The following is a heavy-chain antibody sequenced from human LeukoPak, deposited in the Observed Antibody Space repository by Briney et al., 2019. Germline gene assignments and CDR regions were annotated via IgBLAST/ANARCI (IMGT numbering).Heavy chain of an antibody. CDR1: GGSISSSSYY. CDR3: ARPHYYDSSGLPAGWFDP. D-gene: IGHD3-22*01. CDR2: IYYSGST. J-gene: IGHJ5*02. V-gene: IGHV4-39*01. Sequence: PSETLSLTCTVSGGSISSSSYYWGWIRQPPGKGLEWIGSIYYSGSTYYNPSLKSRVTISVDTSKNQFSLKLSSVTAADTAVYYCARPHYYDSSGLPAGWFDPWGQGTLVTVSS.